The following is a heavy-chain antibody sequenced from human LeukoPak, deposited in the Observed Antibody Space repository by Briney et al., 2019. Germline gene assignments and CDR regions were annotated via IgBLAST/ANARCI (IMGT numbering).Heavy chain of an antibody. CDR1: GFTFSGFG. V-gene: IGHV3-30*18. CDR3: AKKFSYGSGAGDALDI. CDR2: ISYDGSLK. J-gene: IGHJ3*02. Sequence: GGSLRLSCAASGFTFSGFGMHWVRQAPGKGLEWVAVISYDGSLKHYLDSVKGRFTISRDNSKNTVVLQMDSLRVGDTAIYYCAKKFSYGSGAGDALDIWGHGTLVTVSS. D-gene: IGHD3-10*01.